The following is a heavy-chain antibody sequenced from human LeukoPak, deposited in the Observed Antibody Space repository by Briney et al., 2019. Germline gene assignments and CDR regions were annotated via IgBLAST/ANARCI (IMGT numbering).Heavy chain of an antibody. CDR1: GGSISSYY. D-gene: IGHD3-3*01. V-gene: IGHV4-59*01. CDR2: IYFTGST. J-gene: IGHJ6*02. CDR3: ARGGGITIFGVVYDMDV. Sequence: SETLSLTCTVSGGSISSYYWSWIRPPPGKGLEWIGYIYFTGSTNYNPSLKSRVTISVNTSKNQFSLKLSSVTAADTAVYYCARGGGITIFGVVYDMDVWGQGTTVTVSS.